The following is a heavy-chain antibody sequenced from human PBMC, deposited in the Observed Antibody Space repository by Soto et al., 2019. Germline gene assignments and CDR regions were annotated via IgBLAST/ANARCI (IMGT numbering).Heavy chain of an antibody. V-gene: IGHV3-11*01. CDR1: GFTFSDYY. D-gene: IGHD3-3*01. J-gene: IGHJ6*03. CDR2: ISSSGSTI. Sequence: GGSLRLSCAASGFTFSDYYMSWIRQAPGKGLEWVSYISSSGSTIYYADSVKGRFTISRDNAKNSLYLQMNSLRAEDTAVYYCAKGGRKYYDFWSGYLDYYYYYMDVWGKGTTVTVS. CDR3: AKGGRKYYDFWSGYLDYYYYYMDV.